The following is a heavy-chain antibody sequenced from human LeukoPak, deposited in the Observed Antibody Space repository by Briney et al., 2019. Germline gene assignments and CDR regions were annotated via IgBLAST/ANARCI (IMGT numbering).Heavy chain of an antibody. D-gene: IGHD6-19*01. CDR3: ATNAGQWLVPFDY. J-gene: IGHJ4*02. CDR1: GFTFSSYA. CDR2: IRGSGGGT. Sequence: GGSLRLSCAAPGFTFSSYAMTWVRQAPGKGLEWVSAIRGSGGGTYCADSVKGRFTISRDNSKNTLYLQMNSLRVDDTAVYYCATNAGQWLVPFDYWGQGTLVTVSS. V-gene: IGHV3-23*01.